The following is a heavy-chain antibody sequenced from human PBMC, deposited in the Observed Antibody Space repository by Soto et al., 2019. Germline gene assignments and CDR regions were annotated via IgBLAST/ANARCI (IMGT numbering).Heavy chain of an antibody. CDR2: INVGNGDT. V-gene: IGHV1-3*01. Sequence: ASVKVSCKASGYTFNNYPIHWVRQAPGQRLEWMGWINVGNGDTKYSQTFQSRVTMTRVTSASTFYMELSSLISEDTAVYYCARDPPSAGPNFDSWGQGTLVTVSS. D-gene: IGHD6-19*01. CDR1: GYTFNNYP. CDR3: ARDPPSAGPNFDS. J-gene: IGHJ4*02.